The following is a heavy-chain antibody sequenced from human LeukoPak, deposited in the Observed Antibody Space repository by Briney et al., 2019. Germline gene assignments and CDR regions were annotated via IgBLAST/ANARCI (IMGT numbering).Heavy chain of an antibody. CDR1: GGSISSYY. CDR2: IYYSGST. V-gene: IGHV4-59*08. D-gene: IGHD5-24*01. CDR3: ARPVKANQDGYNRDYWYFDL. Sequence: SETLSLTCTVSGGSISSYYWSWIRQPPGKGLEWIGYIYYSGSTNYNPSLKSRVTISVDTSKNQFSLKLSSVTAADTAVYYCARPVKANQDGYNRDYWYFDLWGRGTLVTVSS. J-gene: IGHJ2*01.